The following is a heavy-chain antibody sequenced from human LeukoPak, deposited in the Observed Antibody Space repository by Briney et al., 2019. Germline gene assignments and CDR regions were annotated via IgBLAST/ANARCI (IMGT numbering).Heavy chain of an antibody. J-gene: IGHJ5*02. CDR3: ASQYQLLDNWFDP. CDR1: GFTVSSNY. CDR2: IYSGGST. D-gene: IGHD2-2*01. Sequence: PGGSLRLSCAASGFTVSSNYMSWVRQAPGKGLEWVSVIYSGGSTYYADSVKGRFTISRDNSKSTLYLQMNSLRAEDTAAYYCASQYQLLDNWFDPWGQGTLVTVSS. V-gene: IGHV3-53*01.